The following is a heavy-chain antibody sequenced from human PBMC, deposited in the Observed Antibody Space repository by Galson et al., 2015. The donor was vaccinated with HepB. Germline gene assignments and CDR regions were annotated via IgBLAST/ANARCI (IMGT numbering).Heavy chain of an antibody. J-gene: IGHJ4*02. CDR2: IRSKANSYAT. V-gene: IGHV3-73*01. CDR1: GFTFSGSA. CDR3: TRVDTAMVEAY. D-gene: IGHD5-18*01. Sequence: SLRLSCAASGFTFSGSAMHWVRQASGKGLEWVGRIRSKANSYATAYAASVKGRFTISRDDSKNTAYLQMNSLKTEDTAVYYCTRVDTAMVEAYWGQGTLVTVSS.